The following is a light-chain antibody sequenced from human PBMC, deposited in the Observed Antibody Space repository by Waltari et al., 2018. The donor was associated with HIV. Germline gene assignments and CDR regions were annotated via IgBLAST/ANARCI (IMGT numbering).Light chain of an antibody. CDR3: QQYGSSLMYT. CDR2: GAS. V-gene: IGKV3-20*01. Sequence: EIVLTQSPGTLSLSPGERATISCRASQSVSSSYLAWYQQKPGQAPRILIYGASSSATGMPDRFSGSGSGTDFTLTISRLEPEDFAVYYCQQYGSSLMYTFGQGTKLEIK. CDR1: QSVSSSY. J-gene: IGKJ2*01.